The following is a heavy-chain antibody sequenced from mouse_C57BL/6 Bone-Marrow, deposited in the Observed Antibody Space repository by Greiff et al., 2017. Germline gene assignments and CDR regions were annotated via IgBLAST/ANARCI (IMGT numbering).Heavy chain of an antibody. J-gene: IGHJ2*01. D-gene: IGHD4-1*01. CDR3: ARSGPLGRSFDY. CDR2: IYPTSGRT. CDR1: GYTFTSSW. Sequence: QVQLQQPGAELVKPGASVKMSCKASGYTFTSSWITWVKQRPGQGLEWIGDIYPTSGRTNYNEKFKSKAILTVDTSSNTAYMQRSSLTSEDSAVFYCARSGPLGRSFDYWGQGTTLTVSS. V-gene: IGHV1-55*01.